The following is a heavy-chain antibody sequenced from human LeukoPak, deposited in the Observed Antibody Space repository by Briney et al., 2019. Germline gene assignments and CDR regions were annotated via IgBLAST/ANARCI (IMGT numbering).Heavy chain of an antibody. CDR2: ISSSSSYI. J-gene: IGHJ4*02. V-gene: IGHV3-21*01. D-gene: IGHD6-19*01. Sequence: AVSLSLSCAASGFTFSSYNMNWDSQAPGKGLEWVSSISSSSSYIYYADSVRGRFTISRDNAKNSLYLQMNRLGAEDAAVYYCARDYQWLGTKPHSDGWGQGTLVTVS. CDR1: GFTFSSYN. CDR3: ARDYQWLGTKPHSDG.